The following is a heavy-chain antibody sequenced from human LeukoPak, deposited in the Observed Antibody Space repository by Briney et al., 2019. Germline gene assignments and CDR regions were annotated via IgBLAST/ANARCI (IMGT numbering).Heavy chain of an antibody. CDR1: GFTLSSYS. J-gene: IGHJ4*02. D-gene: IGHD7-27*01. CDR3: ARDRNWGFDY. Sequence: GSLRLSCAASGFTLSSYSMNWVRQAPGKGLEWLSYISSSDISYADSVKGRFTISRDNAKNSLYLQMNSLRDEDTAVYYCARDRNWGFDYWGQGTLLTVSS. V-gene: IGHV3-48*02. CDR2: ISSSDI.